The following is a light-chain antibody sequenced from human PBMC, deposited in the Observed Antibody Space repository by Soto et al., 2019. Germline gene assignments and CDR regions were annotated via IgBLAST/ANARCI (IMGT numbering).Light chain of an antibody. CDR1: QSVSSSY. CDR2: GAS. Sequence: EIVLTQSPGTLSLSPGERATLSCRASQSVSSSYLAWYQQKPGQAPRLLIYGASSRATGIPDRFSGSGSGTDFTLTLSRLEPEYFAVYYCQQYGSPFGGGTKVAIK. V-gene: IGKV3-20*01. J-gene: IGKJ4*01. CDR3: QQYGSP.